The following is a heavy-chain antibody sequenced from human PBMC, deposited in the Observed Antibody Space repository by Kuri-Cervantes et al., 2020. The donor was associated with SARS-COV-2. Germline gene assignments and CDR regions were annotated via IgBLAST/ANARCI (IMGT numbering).Heavy chain of an antibody. D-gene: IGHD6-6*01. J-gene: IGHJ6*02. CDR1: GGSFSGYY. V-gene: IGHV4-34*01. CDR2: INHSGST. Sequence: SQTLSLTCAVYGGSFSGYYWSWIRQPPGKGLEWIGEINHSGSTNYNPSLKSRVTISVDTSKNQFSLKLSSVTAADTAVYYCARGIAARRGYYYYGMDVWGQGTTVTVSS. CDR3: ARGIAARRGYYYYGMDV.